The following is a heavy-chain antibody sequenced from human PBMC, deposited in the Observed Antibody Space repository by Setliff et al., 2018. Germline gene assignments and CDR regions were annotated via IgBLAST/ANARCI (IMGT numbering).Heavy chain of an antibody. CDR2: YISGTT. CDR1: GDSMSSYY. D-gene: IGHD3-10*01. CDR3: ATDGPVLNGDYIS. V-gene: IGHV4-59*12. J-gene: IGHJ5*02. Sequence: SETRSLTCTVSGDSMSSYYWSWIRQPPGKGLEWIAYISGTTTYNPSLKSRVTMSADTSKNQFSLSLRSVTAADTAVYYCATDGPVLNGDYISWGQGTLVTVSS.